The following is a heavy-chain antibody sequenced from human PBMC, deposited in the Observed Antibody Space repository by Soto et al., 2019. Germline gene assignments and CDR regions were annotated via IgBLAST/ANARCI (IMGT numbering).Heavy chain of an antibody. CDR3: AREKVAGPYWLDP. V-gene: IGHV1-3*01. CDR1: GYTFTSYA. Sequence: ASVKVSCKASGYTFTSYAMHWVRQAPGQRLEWMGWINAGNGNTKYSQKFQGRVTITRDTSASTAYMELSSLRSEDTAVYYCAREKVAGPYWLDPWGQGNLVTVSS. J-gene: IGHJ5*02. CDR2: INAGNGNT. D-gene: IGHD6-19*01.